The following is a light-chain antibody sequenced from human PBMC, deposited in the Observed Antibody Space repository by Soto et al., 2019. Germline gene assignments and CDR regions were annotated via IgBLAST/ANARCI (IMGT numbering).Light chain of an antibody. CDR1: SSNIGAGYD. J-gene: IGLJ1*01. CDR2: GNN. CDR3: QSYDSSLSGFYV. V-gene: IGLV1-40*01. Sequence: VLTQPPSVSGAPGQRITISCTGSSSNIGAGYDVHWYQQLPGTAPKLLIYGNNNRPSGVPDRFSGSKSGTSASLAITGLQAEDEADYYCQSYDSSLSGFYVFGTGTKVTVL.